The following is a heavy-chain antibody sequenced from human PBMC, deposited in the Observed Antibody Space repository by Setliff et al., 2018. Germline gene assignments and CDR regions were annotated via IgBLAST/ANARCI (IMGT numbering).Heavy chain of an antibody. CDR3: ARERRFCIGSGCYSGNYYYYMDV. J-gene: IGHJ6*03. CDR2: ISYSGTT. Sequence: SETLSLTCTVSGALLSSKTSYWGWIRQPPGKGLEWIGSISYSGTTYYNPSLATHFTMSVDTSKNQFFLKMHSVTTADTAVYYCARERRFCIGSGCYSGNYYYYMDVWGKGTTVTVSS. CDR1: GALLSSKTSY. D-gene: IGHD2-15*01. V-gene: IGHV4-39*02.